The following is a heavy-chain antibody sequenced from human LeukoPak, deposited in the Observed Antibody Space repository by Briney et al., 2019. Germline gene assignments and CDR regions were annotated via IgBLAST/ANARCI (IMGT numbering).Heavy chain of an antibody. CDR1: GGSFSGYY. V-gene: IGHV4-34*01. D-gene: IGHD3-16*02. Sequence: SETLSLTCAVYGGSFSGYYWSWIRQPPGKGLEWIGEINHSGSTNYNPSLKSRVTISVDTSKNQFSLKLSSVTAADTAVYYCVRREGYDYVWGSYRYLAPFDYWGQGTLVTVSS. CDR2: INHSGST. J-gene: IGHJ4*02. CDR3: VRREGYDYVWGSYRYLAPFDY.